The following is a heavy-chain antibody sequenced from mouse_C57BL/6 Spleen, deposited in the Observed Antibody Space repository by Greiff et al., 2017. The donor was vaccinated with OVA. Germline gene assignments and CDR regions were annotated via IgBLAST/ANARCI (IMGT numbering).Heavy chain of an antibody. V-gene: IGHV1-76*01. D-gene: IGHD2-4*01. CDR3: ARAYYDYDWYFDV. Sequence: VQLQQSGAELVRPGASVKLSCKASGYTFTDYYINWVKQRPGQGLEWIARIYPGSGNTYYNEKFKGKATLTAEKSSSTAYMQLSSLTSEDSAVYFCARAYYDYDWYFDVWGTGTTVTVSS. J-gene: IGHJ1*03. CDR2: IYPGSGNT. CDR1: GYTFTDYY.